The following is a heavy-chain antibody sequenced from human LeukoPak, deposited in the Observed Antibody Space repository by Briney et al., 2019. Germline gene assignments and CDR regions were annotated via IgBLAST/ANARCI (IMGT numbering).Heavy chain of an antibody. CDR2: IYYSGST. Sequence: NPSETLSLTCTVSGGSVSSYYWSWIRQPPGKGLEWIGYIYYSGSTNYNPSLKSRVTISVDTSKNQFSLKLSSVTAADTAVYYRARRRAWQRPSSYYYGMDVWGQGTTVIVSS. CDR1: GGSVSSYY. V-gene: IGHV4-59*08. CDR3: ARRRAWQRPSSYYYGMDV. D-gene: IGHD6-25*01. J-gene: IGHJ6*02.